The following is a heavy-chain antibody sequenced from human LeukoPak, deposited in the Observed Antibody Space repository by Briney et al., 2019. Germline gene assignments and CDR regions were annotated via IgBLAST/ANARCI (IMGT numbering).Heavy chain of an antibody. Sequence: GGSLRLSCAASGFTVSNNYMIWVRQAPGRGLEGVSLNGDGSTHYADSVKGRFTISRDNSKNTVYLQMNRLRVEDTAVYYCARDRAETQAWVEFDPWGQGTLVTVSS. J-gene: IGHJ5*02. CDR3: ARDRAETQAWVEFDP. CDR2: NGDGST. V-gene: IGHV3-66*02. CDR1: GFTVSNNY.